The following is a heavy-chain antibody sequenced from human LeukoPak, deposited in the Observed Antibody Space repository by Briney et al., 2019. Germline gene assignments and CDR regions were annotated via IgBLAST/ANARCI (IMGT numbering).Heavy chain of an antibody. CDR2: IYYSGST. V-gene: IGHV4-59*01. D-gene: IGHD5-18*01. CDR3: ARTTEGGYTYGYFCYYYMDV. Sequence: SETLSLTCTVSGGSISNKYWSWIRQPPGKGLEWIGYIYYSGSTNYNPSLKSRVTISVDTSKNQFSLKLTSVTAADTAVYYCARTTEGGYTYGYFCYYYMDVWGKGTTVTISS. CDR1: GGSISNKY. J-gene: IGHJ6*03.